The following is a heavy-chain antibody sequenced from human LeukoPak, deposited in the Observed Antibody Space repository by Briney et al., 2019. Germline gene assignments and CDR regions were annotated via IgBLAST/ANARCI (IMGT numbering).Heavy chain of an antibody. V-gene: IGHV4-59*07. J-gene: IGHJ5*02. CDR3: ARKGEHYYDSGKLWPAWFDL. CDR1: GGSINTYY. D-gene: IGHD3-10*01. CDR2: IHYSGNT. Sequence: SDTLSLTCTVSGGSINTYYWSWIRQPPGKGLELIGYIHYSGNTYYNPALRSRITISVDVPNNQFSLKVTSVTAADTAVYYCARKGEHYYDSGKLWPAWFDLWGQGTLVTVSS.